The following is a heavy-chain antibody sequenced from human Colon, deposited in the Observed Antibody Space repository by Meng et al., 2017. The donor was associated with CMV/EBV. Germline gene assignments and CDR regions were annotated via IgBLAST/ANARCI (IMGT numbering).Heavy chain of an antibody. J-gene: IGHJ3*01. Sequence: ASVKVSCKASGYTFTGYYMHWVRQAPGQGLEWMGWINPKLGGPTYANKFQGRVTVTKDTSIGTVYMELTRLTSDDTAIYYCARATDDAFDFWGQGTMVTVSS. CDR1: GYTFTGYY. CDR3: ARATDDAFDF. V-gene: IGHV1-2*02. CDR2: INPKLGGP.